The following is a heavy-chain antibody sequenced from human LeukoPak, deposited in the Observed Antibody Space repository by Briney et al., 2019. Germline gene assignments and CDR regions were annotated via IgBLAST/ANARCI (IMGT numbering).Heavy chain of an antibody. V-gene: IGHV4-39*01. J-gene: IGHJ4*02. CDR3: ARHSITMVRGREFDY. Sequence: SETLSLTCTVSGGSISSSSYYWGWIRQPPGKGREWIGSIYYSGSTYYNPSLKSRVTISVDTSKNQFSLKLGSVTAADTAVYYCARHSITMVRGREFDYWGQGTLVTVSS. CDR1: GGSISSSSYY. D-gene: IGHD3-10*01. CDR2: IYYSGST.